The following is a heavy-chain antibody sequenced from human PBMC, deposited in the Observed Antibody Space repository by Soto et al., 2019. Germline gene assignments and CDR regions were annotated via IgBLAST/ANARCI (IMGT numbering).Heavy chain of an antibody. J-gene: IGHJ4*02. D-gene: IGHD1-7*01. CDR3: VRWNWVDHNLFDY. CDR1: GFTFSSYG. CDR2: ISYDGSNK. V-gene: IGHV3-30*03. Sequence: GGSLRLSWVVSGFTFSSYGMHWVRQAPGKGLEWVAVISYDGSNKYYADSVKGRFSISRDNSENMLYLQVNSLRADDTATYYCVRWNWVDHNLFDYWGQGTLVTVSS.